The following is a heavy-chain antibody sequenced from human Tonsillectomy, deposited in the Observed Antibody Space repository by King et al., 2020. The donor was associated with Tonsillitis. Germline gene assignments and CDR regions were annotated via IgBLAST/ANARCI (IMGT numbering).Heavy chain of an antibody. CDR3: ARDLVDSYYLNWYFDL. CDR1: GFTVSSNY. V-gene: IGHV3-53*01. CDR2: IYTGGST. D-gene: IGHD3-22*01. J-gene: IGHJ2*01. Sequence: EVQLVESGGGLIQPGGSLRLSCAASGFTVSSNYMSWVRQAPGKGLEWVSVIYTGGSTHYADSVKGRFTISRDNSKNTLYLQMNSLRAEDTAVYYCARDLVDSYYLNWYFDLWGRGTLVSVSS.